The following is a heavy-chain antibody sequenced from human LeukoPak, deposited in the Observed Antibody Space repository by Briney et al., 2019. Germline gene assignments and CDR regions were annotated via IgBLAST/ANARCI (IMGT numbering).Heavy chain of an antibody. CDR3: ARDHSGYDYVGY. CDR2: IYYSGST. V-gene: IGHV4-59*12. CDR1: GGSISSYY. D-gene: IGHD5-12*01. Sequence: SETLSLTCTVSGGSISSYYWTWIRQPPGKGLEWIGYIYYSGSTNYNPSLKSRVTISVDTSKNQFSLKLSSVTAADTAVYYCARDHSGYDYVGYWGQGTLVTVSS. J-gene: IGHJ4*02.